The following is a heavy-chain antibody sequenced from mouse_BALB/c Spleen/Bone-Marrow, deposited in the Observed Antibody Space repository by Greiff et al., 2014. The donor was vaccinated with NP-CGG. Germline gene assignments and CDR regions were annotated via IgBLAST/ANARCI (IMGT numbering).Heavy chain of an antibody. CDR1: GFNIKDYY. V-gene: IGHV14-4*02. J-gene: IGHJ3*01. D-gene: IGHD2-3*01. Sequence: EVQLQQSGAGLVRSGASVKLSCTASGFNIKDYYMHWVKQGPEQGLEWIGWIDPENGDTEYAPKFQGKATMTADTSSNTAYLQLSSLTSEDTAVYYCNGGYYEAWFAYWGQGTLVTVSA. CDR2: IDPENGDT. CDR3: NGGYYEAWFAY.